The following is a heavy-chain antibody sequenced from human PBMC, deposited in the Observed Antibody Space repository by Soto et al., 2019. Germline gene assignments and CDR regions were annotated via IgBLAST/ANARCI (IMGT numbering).Heavy chain of an antibody. CDR1: GYTFTSYG. J-gene: IGHJ6*02. CDR3: ATGGTPFYGMDV. D-gene: IGHD1-1*01. V-gene: IGHV1-2*02. CDR2: INPNNGST. Sequence: ASVKGSCKASGYTFTSYGISWVRQAPGQGLEWMGWINPNNGSTNYAQKFQGRVTMTRDTSTSTAYMELSRLRSDDTAVYYCATGGTPFYGMDVWGQGTTVTVSS.